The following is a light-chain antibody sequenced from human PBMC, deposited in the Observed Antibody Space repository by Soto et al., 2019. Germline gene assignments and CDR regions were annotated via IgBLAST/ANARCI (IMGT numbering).Light chain of an antibody. CDR2: DVT. Sequence: QSALTQPRSVSGSPGQSVTISCTGTSSEVGRFNYVSWYQQYPGKAPKVVIYDVTERPSGVPDRFSGSKSGNTASLTISGLQVEDEGDYYCSSYAGSNNFKVFGTWTKLTVL. CDR3: SSYAGSNNFKV. J-gene: IGLJ1*01. V-gene: IGLV2-11*01. CDR1: SSEVGRFNY.